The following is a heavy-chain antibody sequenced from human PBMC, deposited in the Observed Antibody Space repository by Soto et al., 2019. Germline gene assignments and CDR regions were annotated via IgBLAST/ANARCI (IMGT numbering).Heavy chain of an antibody. D-gene: IGHD1-1*01. V-gene: IGHV3-53*01. Sequence: GGSLRLSCAASGFTVRSSYMSWVRQVPGKGLEWVSIIYSDDYTYYAASVKGRFTISRDNSRNTLYLQMNSLRADDTAIYYCAKEMLERRYGFDVWGHGTMVTVSS. J-gene: IGHJ3*01. CDR2: IYSDDYT. CDR1: GFTVRSSY. CDR3: AKEMLERRYGFDV.